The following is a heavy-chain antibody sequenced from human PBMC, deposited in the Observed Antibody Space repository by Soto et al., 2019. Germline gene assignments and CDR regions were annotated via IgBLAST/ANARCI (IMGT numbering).Heavy chain of an antibody. D-gene: IGHD2-15*01. CDR1: GFTFIRYG. J-gene: IGHJ6*02. Sequence: GGSLRLSCASSGFTFIRYGVHWVRQARGKGLECVAVISYDGSNKYYADSVNGLFTISRDNSKNTLYLQMNSLRAEDTAVYYCAKGHCSGGSCYNYYYYGMDVWGQGTTVTVSS. CDR3: AKGHCSGGSCYNYYYYGMDV. CDR2: ISYDGSNK. V-gene: IGHV3-30*18.